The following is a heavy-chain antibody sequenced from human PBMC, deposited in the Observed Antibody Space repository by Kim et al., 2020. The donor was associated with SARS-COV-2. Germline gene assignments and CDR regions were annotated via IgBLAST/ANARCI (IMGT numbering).Heavy chain of an antibody. V-gene: IGHV3-30*18. CDR1: GFTFSNYG. CDR3: AKGSNFWMDLDV. J-gene: IGHJ6*02. Sequence: GGSLRLSCAASGFTFSNYGMHWVRQAPGKGLEWVAVISLDGTNEYYTDSVKGRFTISRDNSKNTLYLQMNSLRAEDTAVYYCAKGSNFWMDLDVWGQGTTVTVSS. D-gene: IGHD3-3*01. CDR2: ISLDGTNE.